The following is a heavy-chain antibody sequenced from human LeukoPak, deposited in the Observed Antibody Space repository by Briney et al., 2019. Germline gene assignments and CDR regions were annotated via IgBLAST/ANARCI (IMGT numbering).Heavy chain of an antibody. J-gene: IGHJ4*02. V-gene: IGHV3-23*01. CDR2: ISGIGDST. D-gene: IGHD3-22*01. Sequence: GGSLRLSCAASGFTFSSYAMSWVRQAPGKGLEWVSAISGIGDSTYYADSVKGRFTISRDNSKNTLYLQMNSLRAEDTAVYYCAKDPTYYYDSRGFYGSFFDFWGQGTLVTVSS. CDR3: AKDPTYYYDSRGFYGSFFDF. CDR1: GFTFSSYA.